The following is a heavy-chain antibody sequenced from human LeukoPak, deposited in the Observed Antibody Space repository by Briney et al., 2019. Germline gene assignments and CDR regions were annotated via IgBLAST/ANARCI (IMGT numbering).Heavy chain of an antibody. J-gene: IGHJ4*02. Sequence: GGSLRLSCAASGFTFSSYGMHWVRQAPGKGLEWVAVISYDGSNKYYADSVKGRFTISRDNSKNTLYLQMNSLRAEDTAVYYCAKDLSASGWYRLGLGYFDYWGQGTLVTVSS. CDR3: AKDLSASGWYRLGLGYFDY. CDR2: ISYDGSNK. V-gene: IGHV3-30*18. CDR1: GFTFSSYG. D-gene: IGHD6-19*01.